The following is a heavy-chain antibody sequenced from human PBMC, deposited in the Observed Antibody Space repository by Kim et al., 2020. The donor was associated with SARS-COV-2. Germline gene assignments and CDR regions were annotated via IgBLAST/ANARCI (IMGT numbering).Heavy chain of an antibody. Sequence: YYADSVKGRFTISRDNSKNTLCLQMNSLRAEDTAVYYCARARRGDSITDYWGQGTLVTVSS. CDR3: ARARRGDSITDY. D-gene: IGHD2-21*01. V-gene: IGHV3-66*01. J-gene: IGHJ4*02.